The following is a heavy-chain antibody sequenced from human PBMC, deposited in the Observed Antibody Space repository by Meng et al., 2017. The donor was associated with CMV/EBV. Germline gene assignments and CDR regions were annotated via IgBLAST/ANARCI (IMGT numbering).Heavy chain of an antibody. Sequence: SETLSLTCTVSGGSVSSGSYYWSWIRQPPGKGLEWIGYIYYSGSTNYSPSLKSRVTISVDTSKNQFSLKLSSVTAADTAVYYCARRGRQYYYYGMDVWGQGTTVTVSS. J-gene: IGHJ6*02. CDR2: IYYSGST. CDR3: ARRGRQYYYYGMDV. V-gene: IGHV4-61*01. CDR1: GGSVSSGSYY. D-gene: IGHD1-26*01.